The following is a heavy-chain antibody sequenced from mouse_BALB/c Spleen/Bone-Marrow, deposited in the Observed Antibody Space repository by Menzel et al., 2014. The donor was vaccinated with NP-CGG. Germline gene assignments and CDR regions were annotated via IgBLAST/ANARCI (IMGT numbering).Heavy chain of an antibody. CDR3: ARDYDYFFDY. D-gene: IGHD2-4*01. CDR1: GFNIKDTY. Sequence: VQLKQSGAELVKPGATVKLSCTASGFNIKDTYMHWVKQRPEQGLEWIGWIDPANGNTKYDPNFQGKATITADTSSNTAYLQLSSLTSEDTAVYYCARDYDYFFDYWGKGTPLTVSS. J-gene: IGHJ2*01. CDR2: IDPANGNT. V-gene: IGHV14-3*02.